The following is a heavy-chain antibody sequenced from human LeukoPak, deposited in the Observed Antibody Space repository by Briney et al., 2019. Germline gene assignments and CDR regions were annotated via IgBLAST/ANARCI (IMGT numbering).Heavy chain of an antibody. CDR2: IYYSGST. CDR1: GGSISSYY. J-gene: IGHJ6*03. Sequence: PSETLSLTCTVSGGSISSYYWSWIRQPPGKGLEWIGYIYYSGSTNYNPSLKSRVTISVDTSKNQFSLKLSSVTAADTAVYYCARIGSSGYYMDYYYYMDVWGKGTTVTVSS. CDR3: ARIGSSGYYMDYYYYMDV. V-gene: IGHV4-59*01. D-gene: IGHD3-22*01.